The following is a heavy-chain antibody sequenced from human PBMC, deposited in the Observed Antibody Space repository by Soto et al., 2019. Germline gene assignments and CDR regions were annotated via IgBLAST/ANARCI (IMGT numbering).Heavy chain of an antibody. J-gene: IGHJ3*01. D-gene: IGHD1-26*01. CDR1: GFTFSYYW. CDR2: IHSDGSST. Sequence: EVRLVESGGGLVRPGGSLRLSCAASGFTFSYYWMHWVRQAPGKGLVWVSRIHSDGSSTTYADFVKGRFIISRDNARNTVDLQMNGVRVEDTAVYYCARGDRGAFDLWGQGTVVTVSS. CDR3: ARGDRGAFDL. V-gene: IGHV3-74*01.